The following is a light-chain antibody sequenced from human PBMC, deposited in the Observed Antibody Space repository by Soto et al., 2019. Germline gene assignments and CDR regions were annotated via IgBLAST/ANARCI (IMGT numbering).Light chain of an antibody. CDR2: GAS. CDR1: QSVSSN. V-gene: IGKV3-15*01. Sequence: EMVMTQSPATLSVSPGERATLSCRASQSVSSNLAWYQQKPGQAPRLLIYGASTRATGIPARFSGSGSGTEFTLTISRLEPEDFAVYYCQQYGSSPITFGQGTRLEI. J-gene: IGKJ5*01. CDR3: QQYGSSPIT.